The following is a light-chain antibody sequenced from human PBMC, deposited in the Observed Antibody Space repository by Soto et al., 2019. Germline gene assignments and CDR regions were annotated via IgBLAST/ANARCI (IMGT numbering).Light chain of an antibody. V-gene: IGLV1-44*01. CDR3: AAWDDSRNGV. Sequence: QSVLTQPPSASGTPGQRVTISCSGSSSNIGGYAVNWYQQFPGTAPKLLVYSNDQRPAGDPDRFSASKSGTSASLAISGLQSEHESHYFCAAWDDSRNGVFGGGTKLTVL. J-gene: IGLJ3*02. CDR1: SSNIGGYA. CDR2: SND.